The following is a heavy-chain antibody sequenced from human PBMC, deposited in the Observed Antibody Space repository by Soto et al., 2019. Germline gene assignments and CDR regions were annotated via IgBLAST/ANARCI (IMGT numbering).Heavy chain of an antibody. D-gene: IGHD3-9*01. CDR2: ISGSGGST. CDR3: AKSEYYDSLTGYPYYMDV. J-gene: IGHJ6*03. V-gene: IGHV3-23*01. CDR1: GFTFSSYA. Sequence: GGSLRLSCAASGFTFSSYAMSWVRQAPGKGLEWVSAISGSGGSTYYADSVKGRFTISRDNSKNTLYLQMNSLRAEDTAVYYCAKSEYYDSLTGYPYYMDVWGKGTTVTVSS.